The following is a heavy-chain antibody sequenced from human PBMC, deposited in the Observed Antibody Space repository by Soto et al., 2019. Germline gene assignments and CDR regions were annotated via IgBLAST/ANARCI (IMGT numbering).Heavy chain of an antibody. CDR1: GYSISSGYY. J-gene: IGHJ6*01. V-gene: IGHV4-38-2*02. D-gene: IGHD3-3*01. Sequence: SETLSLTXAVSGYSISSGYYWGWIRQPPGKGLEWIGSIYHSGSTYYNPSLKSRVTISVDTSKNQFSLKLSSVTAADTAVYYCARDRDYDFWSGYYYYYGMDVWGQGTTVTVSS. CDR2: IYHSGST. CDR3: ARDRDYDFWSGYYYYYGMDV.